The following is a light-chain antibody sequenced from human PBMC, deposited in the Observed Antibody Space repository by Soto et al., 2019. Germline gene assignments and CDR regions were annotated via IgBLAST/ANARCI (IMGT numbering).Light chain of an antibody. Sequence: EIVFTQSPGTLSLSPGERATLSCRASQSLTTNYLAWYQHKPGQAPRLLIYGASSRATGIPDRFSGSGSGTDFTLTSSGLEPDDFAVYYCQQYASSPETFGQGTKVDIK. V-gene: IGKV3-20*01. J-gene: IGKJ1*01. CDR2: GAS. CDR3: QQYASSPET. CDR1: QSLTTNY.